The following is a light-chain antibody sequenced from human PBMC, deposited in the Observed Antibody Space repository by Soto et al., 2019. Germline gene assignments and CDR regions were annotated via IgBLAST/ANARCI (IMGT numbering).Light chain of an antibody. V-gene: IGKV1-39*01. CDR3: QQSYSTCT. CDR2: AAS. CDR1: QSINNY. J-gene: IGKJ4*02. Sequence: DIQMTQSPSSLSVSVGDRVTITCRASQSINNYLNWYQQKPGKAPKLLIYAASSLQSGVPSRFSGSGSGTELTLTISSLQPEDFATHYCQQSYSTCTFGGGTKVELK.